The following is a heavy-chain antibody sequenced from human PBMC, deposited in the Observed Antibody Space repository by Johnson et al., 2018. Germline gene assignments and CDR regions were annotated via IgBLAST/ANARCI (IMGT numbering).Heavy chain of an antibody. J-gene: IGHJ5*02. D-gene: IGHD2/OR15-2a*01. CDR1: GGFFSNYI. V-gene: IGHV1-69*12. Sequence: QVQLVQSGAEVKKPGSSVKVSCKSSGGFFSNYIITWVRQAPGQGLEWMGGIMPISNTTTYAHTFLGRLTIPADQSTSTGDMELTSLTSEETAIYYSARGTNIGENFFDPWGQGTRVTVSS. CDR3: ARGTNIGENFFDP. CDR2: IMPISNTT.